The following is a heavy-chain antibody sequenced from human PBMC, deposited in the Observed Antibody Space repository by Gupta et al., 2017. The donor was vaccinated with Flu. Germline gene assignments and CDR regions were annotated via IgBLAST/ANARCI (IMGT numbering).Heavy chain of an antibody. V-gene: IGHV3-49*04. CDR3: TKDGSAWGERY. J-gene: IGHJ4*02. CDR1: GFTFGDNT. D-gene: IGHD1-26*01. CDR2: IRSRSYGGTT. Sequence: EVHLVESGGGLVQQGRSLSLSCTASGFTFGDNTMSWVRQAPGKGLEWVGLIRSRSYGGTTEYAASVKGRFSISRDDSKSIAYLQMNSLKTEDTAMYYCTKDGSAWGERYWGQGTLVTVSS.